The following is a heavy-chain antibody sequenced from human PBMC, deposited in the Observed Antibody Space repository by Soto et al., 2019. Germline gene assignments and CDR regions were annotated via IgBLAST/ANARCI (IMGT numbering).Heavy chain of an antibody. CDR3: GRNWNDSPSYYYYGLDV. CDR2: IYSGGST. V-gene: IGHV3-66*01. CDR1: GFTVSNNY. J-gene: IGHJ6*02. D-gene: IGHD1-1*01. Sequence: PGGSLRLSCAVSGFTVSNNYMSWVRQAAGKGLEWVSVIYSGGSTYYADSVKGRLTISRDNSKNTLYLQMNSLRAEDTAVYYCGRNWNDSPSYYYYGLDVWGQGTTVTVSS.